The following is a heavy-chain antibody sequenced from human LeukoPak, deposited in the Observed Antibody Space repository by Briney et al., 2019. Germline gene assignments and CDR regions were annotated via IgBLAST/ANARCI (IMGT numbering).Heavy chain of an antibody. CDR3: AKYSVAGSGRYMDV. Sequence: SGGSLRPSCAASGFTFSSYGMSWVRQAPGKGLEWVSDISGSGGDTYYADSVKGRFTISRDNSKNTLYVQMNSLRAEDTAVYYCAKYSVAGSGRYMDVWGKGTTVTVSS. J-gene: IGHJ6*03. D-gene: IGHD6-19*01. CDR2: ISGSGGDT. CDR1: GFTFSSYG. V-gene: IGHV3-23*01.